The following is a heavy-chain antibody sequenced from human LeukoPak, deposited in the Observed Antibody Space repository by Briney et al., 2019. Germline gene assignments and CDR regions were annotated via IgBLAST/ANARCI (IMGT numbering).Heavy chain of an antibody. CDR1: GYTFTGYY. Sequence: ASVKVSCKASGYTFTGYYMHWVRQAPGQGLEWMGWINPNSGGTNYAQKFQGRVTMTRDTSISTAYMELSRLRSDDTAVYYCARVRRMDIGATIWDYWGQGTLVTVCS. V-gene: IGHV1-2*02. CDR3: ARVRRMDIGATIWDY. D-gene: IGHD5-12*01. J-gene: IGHJ4*02. CDR2: INPNSGGT.